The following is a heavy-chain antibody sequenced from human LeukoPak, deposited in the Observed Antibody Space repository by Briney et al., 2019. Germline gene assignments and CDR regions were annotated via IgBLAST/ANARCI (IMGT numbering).Heavy chain of an antibody. V-gene: IGHV4-31*03. Sequence: SETLSLTCTVSGGSISSGGYYWSWIRQHPWKGLEWIGYIYYSGSTYYNPSLKSRVTISVDTSKNQFSLKLSSVTAADTAVYYCARDSTIAAAFDYWGQGTLVTVSS. J-gene: IGHJ4*02. CDR3: ARDSTIAAAFDY. D-gene: IGHD6-13*01. CDR1: GGSISSGGYY. CDR2: IYYSGST.